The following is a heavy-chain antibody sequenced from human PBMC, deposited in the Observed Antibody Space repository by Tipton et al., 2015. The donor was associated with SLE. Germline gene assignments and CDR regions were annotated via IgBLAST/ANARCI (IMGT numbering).Heavy chain of an antibody. CDR2: ISYSGST. CDR3: AARKLGNDY. J-gene: IGHJ4*02. D-gene: IGHD7-27*01. CDR1: GGSISSGGYY. V-gene: IGHV4-31*03. Sequence: TLSLTCTVSGGSISSGGYYWSWIRQYPGKGLEWIGYISYSGSTNYNSSLKSRVTISADMSKNQFSLRLTSVTAADTAVYYCAARKLGNDYWGQGTLVTVSS.